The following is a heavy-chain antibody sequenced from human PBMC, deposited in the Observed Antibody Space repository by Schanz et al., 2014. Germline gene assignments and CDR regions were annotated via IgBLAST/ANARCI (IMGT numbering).Heavy chain of an antibody. J-gene: IGHJ3*02. CDR3: AFDRDDAYDI. D-gene: IGHD3-9*01. Sequence: QVQLVQSGAEVKRPGSSVKVSCKASGGTFSSYTISWVRQAPGQGLEWMGRIIPILGVANNAQKFQGRVTITADKSTSTAYMDLSSLISEDTAVYYCAFDRDDAYDIWGQGTTVTVSS. V-gene: IGHV1-69*02. CDR2: IIPILGVA. CDR1: GGTFSSYT.